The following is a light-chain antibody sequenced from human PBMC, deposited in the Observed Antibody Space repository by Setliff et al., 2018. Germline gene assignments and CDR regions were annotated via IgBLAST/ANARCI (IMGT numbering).Light chain of an antibody. V-gene: IGLV1-44*01. J-gene: IGLJ2*01. CDR3: AVWDDNLNGPV. Sequence: QPVLTQPPSASGTPGQRVTISCSGSYSNIGSNTVNWYQQFPGTAPKLLIYTNNRRPSGVPDRFSGSKSGTSASLAISGLQSDDEADYYCAVWDDNLNGPVFGGGTQRTVL. CDR1: YSNIGSNT. CDR2: TNN.